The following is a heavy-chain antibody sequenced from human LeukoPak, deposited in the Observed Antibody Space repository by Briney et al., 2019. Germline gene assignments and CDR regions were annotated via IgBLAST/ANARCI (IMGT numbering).Heavy chain of an antibody. V-gene: IGHV4-59*01. J-gene: IGHJ4*02. CDR1: GGSMNYYY. CDR3: ARAGPVPTSDGGPVADY. D-gene: IGHD4-17*01. Sequence: SETLSLTCIVSGGSMNYYYWSWIQQPPGQGLEWMVYISYSGSTNYNPSLKSRVTISVDTSKNQFSLKLRSVTAADTAVYYCARAGPVPTSDGGPVADYWGQGTLVTVSS. CDR2: ISYSGST.